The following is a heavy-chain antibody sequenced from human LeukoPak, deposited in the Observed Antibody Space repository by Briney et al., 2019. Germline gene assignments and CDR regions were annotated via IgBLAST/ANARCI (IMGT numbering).Heavy chain of an antibody. Sequence: SETLSLTCAVSGGSTNSHYWGWIRQPPGKGLWWIGDIYYTGKINYNPSLKSRVTITLDTSKDHLSLNLTSVLAADTAIYYCVRRDTGWNYFDYWGQGILVTVSS. D-gene: IGHD6-19*01. CDR1: GGSTNSHY. CDR2: IYYTGKI. J-gene: IGHJ4*02. V-gene: IGHV4-59*08. CDR3: VRRDTGWNYFDY.